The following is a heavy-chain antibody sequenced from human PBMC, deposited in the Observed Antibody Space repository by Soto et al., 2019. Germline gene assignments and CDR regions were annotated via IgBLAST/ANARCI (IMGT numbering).Heavy chain of an antibody. CDR3: AKDRPRDYASAAPRGAWFDP. J-gene: IGHJ5*02. V-gene: IGHV3-23*01. D-gene: IGHD4-17*01. CDR2: ISDSGGST. CDR1: GFTFNSYA. Sequence: PGGSLRLSCAASGFTFNSYAMTWVRQAPGKGLEWVSTISDSGGSTYYADSVKGRFTFSRDNSKNTLFLQMNSLRAEDTAVYYCAKDRPRDYASAAPRGAWFDPWGQGTLVTVSS.